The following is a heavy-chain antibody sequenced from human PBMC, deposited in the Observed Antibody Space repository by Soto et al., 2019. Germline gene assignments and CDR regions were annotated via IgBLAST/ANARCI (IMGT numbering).Heavy chain of an antibody. CDR3: ARRWGDYFDY. J-gene: IGHJ4*02. Sequence: PSETLSLTCTVSGGSISXXXXXXXXIRQPPGKGLEWIGYIYYSGSTNYNPSLKSRVTISVDTSKNQFSLKLSSVTAADTAVYYCARRWGDYFDYWGRGTLVTVSS. D-gene: IGHD3-16*01. V-gene: IGHV4-61*05. CDR1: GGSISXXXXX. CDR2: IYYSGST.